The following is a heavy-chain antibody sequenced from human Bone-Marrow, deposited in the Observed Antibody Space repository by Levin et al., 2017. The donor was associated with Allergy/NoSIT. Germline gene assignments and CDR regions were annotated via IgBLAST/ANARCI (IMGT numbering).Heavy chain of an antibody. Sequence: GESLKISCAASGFTFSDAWMNWVRQAPGKGLEWVSSIRGSSSYITFSDSVKGRLTISRDNAKNSLYLQMNNLRAEDTAVYYCARRNDFWSRTHGGYYFFMDVWGKGTTVTVSS. CDR2: IRGSSSYI. V-gene: IGHV3-21*01. D-gene: IGHD3-3*01. CDR3: ARRNDFWSRTHGGYYFFMDV. CDR1: GFTFSDAW. J-gene: IGHJ6*03.